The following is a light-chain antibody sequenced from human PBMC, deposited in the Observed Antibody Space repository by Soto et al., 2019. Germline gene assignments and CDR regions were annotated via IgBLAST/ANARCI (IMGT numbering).Light chain of an antibody. V-gene: IGKV3-20*01. J-gene: IGKJ3*01. CDR1: ESVGSPN. Sequence: EVVLTQSPATLSLSPGEGATLSCRASESVGSPNLAWYQQKPGQAPRPLFYDVSRRATGVPDRFSGSGSGADFTLTISRLEPEDFAVYYCQHYGSSPRTFGPGTKVDIK. CDR2: DVS. CDR3: QHYGSSPRT.